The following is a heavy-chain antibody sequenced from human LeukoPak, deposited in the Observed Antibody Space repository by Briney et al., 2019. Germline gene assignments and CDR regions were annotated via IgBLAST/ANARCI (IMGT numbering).Heavy chain of an antibody. Sequence: PSETLSLTCSVSGASINSHYWTWIRQPAGKGLEWIGRIYISGSTNYSPSLKSRVTMSVDTSKNQFSLKLRSVTAADTAVYYCARGLPYASPQAGNWGQGTLVTVSS. V-gene: IGHV4-4*07. CDR2: IYISGST. CDR1: GASINSHY. D-gene: IGHD2-2*01. CDR3: ARGLPYASPQAGN. J-gene: IGHJ4*02.